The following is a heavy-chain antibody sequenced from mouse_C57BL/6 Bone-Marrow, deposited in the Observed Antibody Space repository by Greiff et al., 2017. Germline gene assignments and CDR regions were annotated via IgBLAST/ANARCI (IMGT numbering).Heavy chain of an antibody. CDR2: IYPRSGNT. Sequence: QVQLQQSGAELARPGASVKLSCKASGYTFTSYGISWVKQRTGQGLEWIGEIYPRSGNTYYNEKFKGKDTLTADKSSSTAYMELRSLTSEDSAVYFCARDPITTVVSDYWGQGTTLTVSS. J-gene: IGHJ2*01. CDR1: GYTFTSYG. V-gene: IGHV1-81*01. CDR3: ARDPITTVVSDY. D-gene: IGHD1-1*01.